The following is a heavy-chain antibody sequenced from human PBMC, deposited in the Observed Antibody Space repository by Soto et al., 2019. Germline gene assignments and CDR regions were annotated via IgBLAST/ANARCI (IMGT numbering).Heavy chain of an antibody. Sequence: QLQLQESGPGLVKPSETLSLTCTVSGGSISSSSYYWGWIRQPPGKGLEWIGSIYYSGSTYYNPSLKSRVTISVDTSKNQFSLKLSSVTAADTAVYYCAIHSSGWYFNWFDPWGQGTLVTVSS. V-gene: IGHV4-39*01. CDR1: GGSISSSSYY. D-gene: IGHD6-19*01. CDR2: IYYSGST. CDR3: AIHSSGWYFNWFDP. J-gene: IGHJ5*02.